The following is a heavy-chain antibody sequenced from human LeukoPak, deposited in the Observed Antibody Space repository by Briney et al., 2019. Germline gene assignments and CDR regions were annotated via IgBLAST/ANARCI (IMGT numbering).Heavy chain of an antibody. D-gene: IGHD3-3*01. CDR3: ARRYYDFWSGYSYYYMDV. Sequence: PSETLSLTCTVSGGSISSYYWSWIRQPPGKGLEWIGYIYTSGSTNYNPSLKRRVTISVDTSKNQFSLKLSSVTAADTAVYYCARRYYDFWSGYSYYYMDVWGKGTTVTVSS. V-gene: IGHV4-4*09. J-gene: IGHJ6*03. CDR2: IYTSGST. CDR1: GGSISSYY.